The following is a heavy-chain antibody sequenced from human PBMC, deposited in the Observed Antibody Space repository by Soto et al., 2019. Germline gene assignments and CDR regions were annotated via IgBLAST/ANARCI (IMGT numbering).Heavy chain of an antibody. CDR1: GFTFTSYA. CDR3: ARDRATFDY. CDR2: ISGSGSNT. D-gene: IGHD1-26*01. J-gene: IGHJ4*02. V-gene: IGHV3-23*01. Sequence: GGSLRLSCAAPGFTFTSYAMSWVRLTPGKGLEWVSAISGSGSNTFYADSVRGRFTISRDNSKNTVFLQMNNLRAEDTAVYFCARDRATFDYWGQGTRVTVSS.